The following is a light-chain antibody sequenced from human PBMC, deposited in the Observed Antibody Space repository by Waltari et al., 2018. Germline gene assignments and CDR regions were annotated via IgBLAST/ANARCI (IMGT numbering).Light chain of an antibody. J-gene: IGKJ4*01. CDR2: GAS. Sequence: EIVLTQSPGTLSLSPGARATLSCMASQSLISSYFAWYQQKPGQAPRLLILGASSRATGVPDRFSGSGSGTEFTLTISRLEPEDFAVYYCQEYGSSPFVTFGGGTKVEI. CDR1: QSLISSY. V-gene: IGKV3-20*01. CDR3: QEYGSSPFVT.